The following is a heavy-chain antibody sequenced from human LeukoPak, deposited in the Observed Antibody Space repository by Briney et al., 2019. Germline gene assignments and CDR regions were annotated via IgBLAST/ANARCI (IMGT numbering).Heavy chain of an antibody. V-gene: IGHV3-48*01. CDR3: ARVDDFWSGYYSLDY. J-gene: IGHJ4*02. Sequence: GGSLRLSCAASGFTFSSYSMNWVRQAPEKGLEWVSYISSSSSTIYYADSVKGRFTIPRDNAKNSLYLQMNSLRAEDTAVYYCARVDDFWSGYYSLDYWGQGTLVTVSS. D-gene: IGHD3-3*01. CDR2: ISSSSSTI. CDR1: GFTFSSYS.